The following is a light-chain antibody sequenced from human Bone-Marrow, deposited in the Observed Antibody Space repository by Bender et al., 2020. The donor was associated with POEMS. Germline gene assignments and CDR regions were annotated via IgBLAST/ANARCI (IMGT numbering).Light chain of an antibody. CDR3: AAWDAGLSGGV. Sequence: QSVLTQPPSASGTPGQRVTISCSGSNSNIGTNAVNWYQQFPGTAPKLLIYSDNQRPSGVPDRFYAFKSGTSASLAISGLQSEDEAEYCWAAWDAGLSGGVFGRGTKLTVL. CDR2: SDN. J-gene: IGLJ3*02. V-gene: IGLV1-44*01. CDR1: NSNIGTNA.